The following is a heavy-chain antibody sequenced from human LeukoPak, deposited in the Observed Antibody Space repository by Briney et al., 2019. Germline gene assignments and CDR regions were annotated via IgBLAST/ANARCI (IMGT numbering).Heavy chain of an antibody. V-gene: IGHV4-34*01. J-gene: IGHJ5*02. Sequence: PSETLSLTCAVYGGSFSGYYWSWIRQPPGKGLEWIGEINHSGSTNYNPSLKSRVTISVDTSKNQFSLKLSSVTAADTAVYYCAKGPLTSGNNCFDPWGQGTLVTVSS. CDR3: AKGPLTSGNNCFDP. D-gene: IGHD4-11*01. CDR2: INHSGST. CDR1: GGSFSGYY.